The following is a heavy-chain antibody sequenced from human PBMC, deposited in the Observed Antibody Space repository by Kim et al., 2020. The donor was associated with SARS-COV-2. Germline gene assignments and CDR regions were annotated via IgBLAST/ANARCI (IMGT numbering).Heavy chain of an antibody. D-gene: IGHD5-18*01. V-gene: IGHV1-69*01. J-gene: IGHJ4*02. Sequence: QGRVTITADESTSTAYMELSSLRSEDTAVYYCAREGRRGYSYGYPPYFDYWGQGTLVTVSS. CDR3: AREGRRGYSYGYPPYFDY.